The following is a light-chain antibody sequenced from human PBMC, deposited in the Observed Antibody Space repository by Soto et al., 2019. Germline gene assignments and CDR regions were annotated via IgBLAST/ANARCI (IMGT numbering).Light chain of an antibody. CDR3: CSYAGSYSWV. V-gene: IGLV2-11*01. Sequence: QSALTQPRSVSGSPGQSVTISCTGTSSDVGAYNYVSWYQHHPGKAPKVMIYDVSERPSGVPDRFSGSKSDNKASLTISGLQDEYEADYSCCSYAGSYSWVFDGGTKLTVL. CDR1: SSDVGAYNY. J-gene: IGLJ3*02. CDR2: DVS.